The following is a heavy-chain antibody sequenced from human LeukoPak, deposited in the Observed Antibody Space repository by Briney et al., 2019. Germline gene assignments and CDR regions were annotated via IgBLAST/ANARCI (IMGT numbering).Heavy chain of an antibody. CDR3: ARARYSSGWSMGGEFDY. Sequence: GGSLRLSCAASGFTFSSYSMNWVRQAPGKGLEWVSSISSSSSYIYYADSVKGRFTISRDNAKNSLYLQMNSLRAEDTAVYYCARARYSSGWSMGGEFDYWGQGTLVTVSS. J-gene: IGHJ4*02. CDR1: GFTFSSYS. CDR2: ISSSSSYI. D-gene: IGHD6-19*01. V-gene: IGHV3-21*01.